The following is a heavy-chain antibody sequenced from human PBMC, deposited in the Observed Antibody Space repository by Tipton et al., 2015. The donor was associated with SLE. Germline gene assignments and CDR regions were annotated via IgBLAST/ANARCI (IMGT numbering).Heavy chain of an antibody. V-gene: IGHV4-39*01. CDR3: ARRSLDAFDI. CDR2: IYYSGST. Sequence: TLSLTCTVSGGSISSSSYYWGWIRQPPGKGLEWIGSIYYSGSTYYNPSLKNRVTISVDTSKNQFSLKLSSVTAADTAVYYCARRSLDAFDIWGQGTMVTVSS. CDR1: GGSISSSSYY. J-gene: IGHJ3*02.